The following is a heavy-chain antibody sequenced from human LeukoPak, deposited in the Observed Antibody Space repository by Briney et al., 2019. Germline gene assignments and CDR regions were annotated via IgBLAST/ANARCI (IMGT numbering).Heavy chain of an antibody. CDR2: ISSTGGTT. V-gene: IGHV3-23*01. Sequence: GGSLRLSCAASGITFSSYGMSWVRQAPGKGLEWVSSISSTGGTTYYADSVKGRFTISRDNSKNTLYLQMNSLRAEDTAVYYCAKDSPNWNHFVGNWFDPWGQGTLVTVSS. CDR1: GITFSSYG. CDR3: AKDSPNWNHFVGNWFDP. J-gene: IGHJ5*02. D-gene: IGHD1-14*01.